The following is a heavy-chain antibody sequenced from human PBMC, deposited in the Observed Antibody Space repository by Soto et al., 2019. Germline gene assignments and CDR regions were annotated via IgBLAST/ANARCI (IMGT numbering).Heavy chain of an antibody. CDR3: ARVLLVAGVTLEYYCDS. V-gene: IGHV3-11*01. CDR1: GVSFSDTY. D-gene: IGHD3-3*01. J-gene: IGHJ4*02. CDR2: ISTTGSTI. Sequence: QVQLVQSGGGLVKPGGSLRLSCSVSGVSFSDTYMIWIRQVPGKGLEWISYISTTGSTIYYPDSVKGRFTISRDNAKNPPPRQMTSLRAEDTSVYYCARVLLVAGVTLEYYCDSWGQGSVVSVS.